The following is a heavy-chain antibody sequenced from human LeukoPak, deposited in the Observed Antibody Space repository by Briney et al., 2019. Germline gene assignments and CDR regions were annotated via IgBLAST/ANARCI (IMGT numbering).Heavy chain of an antibody. CDR2: INSDGSTT. CDR3: TSYTSGWN. V-gene: IGHV3-74*01. Sequence: GGSLRLACAASELTFNSNWMHWVRQAPGKGLVWVSRINSDGSTTNYSDSVKGRFTISRDNAKNTLYLQMNSLRAEDTAVYYCTSYTSGWNWGQGTLVTVSS. J-gene: IGHJ4*02. CDR1: ELTFNSNW. D-gene: IGHD6-19*01.